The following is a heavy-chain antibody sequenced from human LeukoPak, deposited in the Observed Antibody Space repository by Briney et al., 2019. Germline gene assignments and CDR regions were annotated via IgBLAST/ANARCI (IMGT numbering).Heavy chain of an antibody. CDR3: ARHGVGVDDY. D-gene: IGHD1-26*01. CDR2: INHSGST. J-gene: IGHJ4*02. Sequence: PSETLSLTCSVSGASLKNNNYYWGWIRQPPGKGLEWIGEINHSGSTNYNPSHKSRVTISVDTSKNQFSLKLSSVTAADTAVYYCARHGVGVDDYWGQGTLVTVSS. CDR1: GASLKNNNYY. V-gene: IGHV4-39*01.